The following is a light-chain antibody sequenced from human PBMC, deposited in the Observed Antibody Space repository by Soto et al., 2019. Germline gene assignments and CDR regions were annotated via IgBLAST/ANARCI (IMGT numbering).Light chain of an antibody. Sequence: DIVMTQSPLSLPVTPGEPASISCRSSQSLLHSNGYNYLDWYLQKPGQSTQRLIYLASNRASGVPARFSGSGSGTDCRLKLSRVDAEDVGVYYGMQTLQTLRTFGQGNNLEIK. CDR3: MQTLQTLRT. CDR2: LAS. CDR1: QSLLHSNGYNY. V-gene: IGKV2-28*01. J-gene: IGKJ2*01.